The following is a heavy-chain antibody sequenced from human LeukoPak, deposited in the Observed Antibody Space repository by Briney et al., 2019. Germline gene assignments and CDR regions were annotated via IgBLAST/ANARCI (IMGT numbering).Heavy chain of an antibody. D-gene: IGHD6-13*01. V-gene: IGHV4-59*01. CDR3: AKGGIRSGAFDI. CDR2: FYYSGST. Sequence: SETLSLTCTVSGGSISNYYWSWIRQPPGKGLEWIGYFYYSGSTSYNPSLKSRVTISVATSKNQFSLKLSSVTAADTTVYYCAKGGIRSGAFDIWGQGTRVTVSS. J-gene: IGHJ3*02. CDR1: GGSISNYY.